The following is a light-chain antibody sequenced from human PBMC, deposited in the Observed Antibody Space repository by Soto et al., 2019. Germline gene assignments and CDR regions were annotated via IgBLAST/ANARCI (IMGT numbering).Light chain of an antibody. CDR1: QGIRKD. J-gene: IGKJ4*01. CDR2: ATS. CDR3: LQLNSYPYT. Sequence: IQMTQSPSSLSSSVRDRVTMTCRASQGIRKDLAWYQQKPGKAPKLLIYATSSLQSGVPSRFSGSGSGRDFTLTISSLQPEDFATYYCLQLNSYPYTSGGRTKV. V-gene: IGKV1-6*02.